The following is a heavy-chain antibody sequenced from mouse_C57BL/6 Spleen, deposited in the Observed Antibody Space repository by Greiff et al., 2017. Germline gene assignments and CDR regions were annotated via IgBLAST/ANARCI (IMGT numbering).Heavy chain of an antibody. V-gene: IGHV1-36*01. J-gene: IGHJ2*01. Sequence: EVKVVESGPVLVKPGPSVKISCKASGFTFTDYYMHWVKQSHGKSLEWIGLVYPYNGGTSYNQKFKGKATLTVDTSSSTAYMELNSLTSEDSAIYDYLGSSYDYFDYWGKGTTLTVSS. CDR3: LGSSYDYFDY. CDR2: VYPYNGGT. CDR1: GFTFTDYY. D-gene: IGHD1-1*01.